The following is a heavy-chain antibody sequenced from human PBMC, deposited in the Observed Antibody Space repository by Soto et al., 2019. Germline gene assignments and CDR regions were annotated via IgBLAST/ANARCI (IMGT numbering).Heavy chain of an antibody. V-gene: IGHV1-3*01. Sequence: GASVKVSCKASGYTFTSYAMHWVRQAPGQRLEWMGWINAGNGNTKYSQKFQGRVTITRDTSASTAYMELSSLRSEDTAVYYCARGVRATPIYDFTLGVRDYYYYYMDVWGKGTTVTVSS. J-gene: IGHJ6*03. CDR3: ARGVRATPIYDFTLGVRDYYYYYMDV. D-gene: IGHD3-3*01. CDR1: GYTFTSYA. CDR2: INAGNGNT.